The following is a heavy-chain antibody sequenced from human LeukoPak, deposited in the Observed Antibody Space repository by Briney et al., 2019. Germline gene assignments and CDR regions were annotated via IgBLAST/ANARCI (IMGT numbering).Heavy chain of an antibody. Sequence: PSETLSLTCAVSDDSFSSHYWTWIRQPPGKGLVWIGYISYIGSTNYNPSLKSRVTISIDTSKNQFSLQLTSVTAADTAVYYCARDLVTVTKGFDIWGQGTMVSVSS. J-gene: IGHJ3*02. CDR2: ISYIGST. CDR1: DDSFSSHY. CDR3: ARDLVTVTKGFDI. D-gene: IGHD4-17*01. V-gene: IGHV4-59*11.